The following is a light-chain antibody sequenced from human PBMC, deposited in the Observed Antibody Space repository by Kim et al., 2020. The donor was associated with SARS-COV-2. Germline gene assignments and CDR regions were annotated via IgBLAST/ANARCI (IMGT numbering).Light chain of an antibody. J-gene: IGKJ2*01. V-gene: IGKV1-33*01. Sequence: DIQMTQTQSSLSASVGDEITITCQASHDINDYLNWFQQKAGKAPKLLIYDASNLVPGVPSRFSGSRSGTDFTLTITSLQPEDIAVYYCQQYDRLPRSFGQGTKLEI. CDR1: HDINDY. CDR3: QQYDRLPRS. CDR2: DAS.